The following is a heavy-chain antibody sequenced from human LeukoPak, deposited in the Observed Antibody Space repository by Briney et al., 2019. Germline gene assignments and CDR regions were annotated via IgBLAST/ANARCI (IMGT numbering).Heavy chain of an antibody. J-gene: IGHJ4*02. CDR3: AKINNDDDY. V-gene: IGHV3-30*18. CDR2: ISPDGNIE. Sequence: GGSLRLSCAASGFTFTTFGIHWVGQAPGKGLEWVAAISPDGNIEYYTDSVKGRFTISRDNSKNMIYLQMNSLRGEDSAVYYCAKINNDDDYWGQGTLVTVSS. D-gene: IGHD1/OR15-1a*01. CDR1: GFTFTTFG.